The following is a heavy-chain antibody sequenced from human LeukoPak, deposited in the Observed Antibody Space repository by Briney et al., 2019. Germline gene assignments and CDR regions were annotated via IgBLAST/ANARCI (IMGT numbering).Heavy chain of an antibody. V-gene: IGHV4-59*02. J-gene: IGHJ4*01. CDR1: GDSVSDYY. CDR3: ASRKLGNDY. D-gene: IGHD7-27*01. CDR2: IYYTGSS. Sequence: PSETLSLTCTVSGDSVSDYYWSWIRQSPGKGLEWIGYIYYTGSSSYNPSLRSRVTISADTSKNHFSLKLSSVTAADTAVYYCASRKLGNDYWGQGTLVTVSS.